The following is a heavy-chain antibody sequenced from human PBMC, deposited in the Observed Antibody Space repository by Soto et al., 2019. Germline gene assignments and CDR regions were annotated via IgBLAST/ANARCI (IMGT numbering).Heavy chain of an antibody. Sequence: GGSLRLSCAASGFTFSNYAMSWVRQAPGKGLERVSAIRGNGANTYYADSVKGRFTISRDNAKISLYLQMNSLRAEDTAVYYCAREVVVVPAAYSYYYGMDVWGQGTTVTVSS. CDR3: AREVVVVPAAYSYYYGMDV. CDR1: GFTFSNYA. V-gene: IGHV3-23*01. CDR2: IRGNGANT. J-gene: IGHJ6*02. D-gene: IGHD2-2*01.